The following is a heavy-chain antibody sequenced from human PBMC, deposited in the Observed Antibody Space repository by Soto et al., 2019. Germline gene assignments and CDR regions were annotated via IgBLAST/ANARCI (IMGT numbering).Heavy chain of an antibody. CDR1: GFTSSNYW. V-gene: IGHV3-74*01. CDR2: IKSDGSST. CDR3: ARSVRSGSFPYYYYAMDV. Sequence: VPLVESGGGLVQPGGSLRLSCAASGFTSSNYWMHWVRQAPGKGLVWVSRIKSDGSSTSYADSVKGRFTISRDNAKNTLDLQMHGLRAEDMAVYYCARSVRSGSFPYYYYAMDVWGQGTTVTVSS. D-gene: IGHD3-10*01. J-gene: IGHJ6*02.